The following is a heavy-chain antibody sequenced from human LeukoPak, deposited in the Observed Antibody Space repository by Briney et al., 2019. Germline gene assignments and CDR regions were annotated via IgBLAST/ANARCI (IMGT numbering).Heavy chain of an antibody. Sequence: PGGSLRLSCAASGFTFSAYGMHWVRPAPGKGLEWVAFIWFGGSKKYYADFVKGRFTISRDNSKNTLYLQLNGLRADDTAVYYCAKEGGEQQFFYYFMDVWGKGTTVTVSS. J-gene: IGHJ6*03. CDR1: GFTFSAYG. CDR2: IWFGGSKK. V-gene: IGHV3-30*02. D-gene: IGHD6-13*01. CDR3: AKEGGEQQFFYYFMDV.